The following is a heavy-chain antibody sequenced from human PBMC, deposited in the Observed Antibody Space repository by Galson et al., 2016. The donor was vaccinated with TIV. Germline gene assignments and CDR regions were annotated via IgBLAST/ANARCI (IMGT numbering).Heavy chain of an antibody. CDR2: IYSGGGT. D-gene: IGHD6-19*01. Sequence: SLRLSCAASGFTVSNNYMSWVRQAPGKGLEWVSLIYSGGGTAYEDSVKGRFTISRDSSKNSMYLQMDSLRAEDTAVYYCATRSVWAPRWGQGTLVTVSS. V-gene: IGHV3-53*01. CDR1: GFTVSNNY. J-gene: IGHJ4*02. CDR3: ATRSVWAPR.